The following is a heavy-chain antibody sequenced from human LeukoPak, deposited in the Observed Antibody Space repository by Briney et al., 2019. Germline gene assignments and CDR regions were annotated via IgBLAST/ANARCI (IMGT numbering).Heavy chain of an antibody. CDR2: IYSGGST. V-gene: IGHV3-53*01. Sequence: PGGSLRLSCAASGFTVSSNYMSWVRQAPGKGLEWVSVIYSGGSTYYADSVKGRFTISRDNTKSSLFLQMDSLRAEDTAVYYCASTIVTTVYPPGWYFDLWGRGTQVTVSS. D-gene: IGHD4-17*01. CDR3: ASTIVTTVYPPGWYFDL. J-gene: IGHJ2*01. CDR1: GFTVSSNY.